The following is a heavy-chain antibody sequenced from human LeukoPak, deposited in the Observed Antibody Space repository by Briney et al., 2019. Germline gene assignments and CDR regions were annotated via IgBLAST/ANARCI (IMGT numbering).Heavy chain of an antibody. CDR2: IYTSGST. CDR1: GGSISSGSYY. D-gene: IGHD3-9*01. CDR3: ASTYCDILTGYSPFDY. J-gene: IGHJ4*02. Sequence: PSETLSLTCTVSGGSISSGSYYWSWIRQPAGKGLEWIGRIYTSGSTNYNPSLKSRVTISVDTSKNQFSLKLSSVTAADTAVYYCASTYCDILTGYSPFDYWGQGTLVTVSS. V-gene: IGHV4-61*02.